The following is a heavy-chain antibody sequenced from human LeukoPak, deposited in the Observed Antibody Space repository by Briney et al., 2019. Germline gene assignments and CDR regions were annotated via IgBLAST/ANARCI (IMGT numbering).Heavy chain of an antibody. CDR3: ARDPEVLGYGSGRDYFDY. V-gene: IGHV3-21*01. CDR1: GFTFSSYS. CDR2: ISSRSSYI. J-gene: IGHJ4*02. D-gene: IGHD3-10*01. Sequence: GGSLRLYCAASGFTFSSYSMNWVRQAAGKGLHSVSSISSRSSYIYSADSVKGRFTISRDNAKNSLYLQMNSLRAEDTAVYYCARDPEVLGYGSGRDYFDYWGEGTLVTVSS.